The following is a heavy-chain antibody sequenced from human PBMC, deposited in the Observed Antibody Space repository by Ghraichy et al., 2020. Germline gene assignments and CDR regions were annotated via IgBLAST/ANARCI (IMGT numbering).Heavy chain of an antibody. CDR2: IKTGDTQ. D-gene: IGHD3-3*01. J-gene: IGHJ4*02. V-gene: IGHV3-53*01. CDR3: ARGSAGPFDY. Sequence: GGSLRLSCAASGFSFTSNYMNWVRQPPGKGLEWVSVIKTGDTQYYADSVNGRFTISRDSSKNTLYLQMRSLRADDTAVYYCARGSAGPFDYWGQGTLVTVSS. CDR1: GFSFTSNY.